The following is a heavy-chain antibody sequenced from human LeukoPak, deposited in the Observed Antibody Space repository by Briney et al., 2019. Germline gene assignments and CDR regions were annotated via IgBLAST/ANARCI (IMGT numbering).Heavy chain of an antibody. Sequence: PGGSLRLSCVASGFTFSSFTMHWVRQAPGMGLEWEAVISYAGNNKYYADSVKGRFTISRDNSKNTLHMQMNSLRAEDTAVYYCARVLSSGWYDGFDYWGQGTLVTVSS. CDR2: ISYAGNNK. D-gene: IGHD6-19*01. CDR1: GFTFSSFT. J-gene: IGHJ4*02. V-gene: IGHV3-30*04. CDR3: ARVLSSGWYDGFDY.